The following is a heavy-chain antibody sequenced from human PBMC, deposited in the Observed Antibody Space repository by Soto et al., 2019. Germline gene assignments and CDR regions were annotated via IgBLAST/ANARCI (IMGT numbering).Heavy chain of an antibody. CDR2: MNPGSGDT. CDR1: GYTFTNND. J-gene: IGHJ5*02. D-gene: IGHD3-10*01. Sequence: ASVKVSCKASGYTFTNNDVSWVRQATGQGLEWMGWMNPGSGDTGYAQKFQGGVTMTRDISIATAYMELSSLRSDDTAIYYCATMATFGSLNWFDPWGQGTLVTVSS. CDR3: ATMATFGSLNWFDP. V-gene: IGHV1-8*01.